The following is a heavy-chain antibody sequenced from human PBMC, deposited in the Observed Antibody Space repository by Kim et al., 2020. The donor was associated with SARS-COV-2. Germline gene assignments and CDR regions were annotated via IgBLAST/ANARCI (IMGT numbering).Heavy chain of an antibody. D-gene: IGHD3-10*01. CDR3: AKGGLYFEH. V-gene: IGHV3-23*01. CDR1: GFDFNPYF. J-gene: IGHJ4*02. Sequence: GGSLRLSCSASGFDFNPYFMAWVRQAPGKGLEWVSYTTGNGGSRYYADSVRGRFTISRDNSWNTLYLQLTSLRVDDTAVYYCAKGGLYFEHWGQGTLVTVSS. CDR2: TTGNGGSR.